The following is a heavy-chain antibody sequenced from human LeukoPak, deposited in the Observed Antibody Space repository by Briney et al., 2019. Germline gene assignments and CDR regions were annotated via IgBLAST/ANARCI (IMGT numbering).Heavy chain of an antibody. CDR2: IIPIFGTA. CDR1: GGTFSSYA. V-gene: IGHV1-69*05. D-gene: IGHD1-26*01. J-gene: IGHJ4*02. Sequence: ASVKVSCKASGGTFSSYAISWVRQAPGQGLGWMGRIIPIFGTANYAQKFQGRVTMTRNTSISTAYMELSSLRSEDTAVYYCARPLRGGGGSFDYWGQGTLVTVSS. CDR3: ARPLRGGGGSFDY.